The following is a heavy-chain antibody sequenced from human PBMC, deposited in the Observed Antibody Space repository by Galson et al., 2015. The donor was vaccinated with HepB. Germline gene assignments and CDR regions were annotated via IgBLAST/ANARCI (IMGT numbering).Heavy chain of an antibody. J-gene: IGHJ4*02. D-gene: IGHD2/OR15-2a*01. CDR2: ITERGDVT. CDR3: VKNSGIFGN. CDR1: GFTFSTTD. Sequence: SLRLSCAASGFTFSTTDMSWVRQAPGKGLEWVSTITERGDVTYYGDSARGRFTISRDNSRNTLYLQMNSLTAEDTAVYYCVKNSGIFGNWDQGALVTVSS. V-gene: IGHV3-23*01.